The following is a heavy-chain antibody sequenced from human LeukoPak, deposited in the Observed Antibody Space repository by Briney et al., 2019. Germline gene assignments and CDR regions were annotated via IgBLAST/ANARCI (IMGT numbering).Heavy chain of an antibody. Sequence: PGGSLRLSCAACGFTFRTSEMNWVRQAPGKGLEWVAYISSSGNNKYYGDSVNGRFTISRDSAKNSLYLQMNSLRAEDTAVYYCARVGRGATPGYWGQGTLVTVSS. D-gene: IGHD1-26*01. CDR2: ISSSGNNK. CDR1: GFTFRTSE. J-gene: IGHJ4*02. V-gene: IGHV3-48*03. CDR3: ARVGRGATPGY.